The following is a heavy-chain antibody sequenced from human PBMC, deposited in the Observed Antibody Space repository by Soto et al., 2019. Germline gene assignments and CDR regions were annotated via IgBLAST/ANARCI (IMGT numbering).Heavy chain of an antibody. CDR2: ISTHNGNT. J-gene: IGHJ4*02. CDR1: GYTFTSYD. V-gene: IGHV1-18*01. CDR3: AKDRPRRTSGYFFDY. Sequence: ASVKVSCKASGYTFTSYDISWVRQAPGQGLEWMGWISTHNGNTDYAQTLQGRVTMTTDTSTSTAYMELRSLRSDDTALYYCAKDRPRRTSGYFFDYWGQGTPVTVSS. D-gene: IGHD1-1*01.